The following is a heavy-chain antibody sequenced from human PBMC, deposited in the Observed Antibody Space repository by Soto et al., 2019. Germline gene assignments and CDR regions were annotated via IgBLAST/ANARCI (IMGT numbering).Heavy chain of an antibody. Sequence: QVQLVESGGGVVQPGRSLRLSCAASGFTFSSYAMHWVRQAPGKGLERVAVISYDGSNKYYADSVKGRFTISRDNSKTTLYLNINSLRAEATAVYYCARDRDYADYLYYYYYGMDVWGQGTTVTVSS. J-gene: IGHJ6*02. CDR3: ARDRDYADYLYYYYYGMDV. V-gene: IGHV3-30-3*01. D-gene: IGHD4-17*01. CDR1: GFTFSSYA. CDR2: ISYDGSNK.